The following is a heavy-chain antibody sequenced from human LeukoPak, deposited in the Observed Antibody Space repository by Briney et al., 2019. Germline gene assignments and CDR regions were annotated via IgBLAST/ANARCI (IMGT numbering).Heavy chain of an antibody. CDR1: GFTFSSYS. D-gene: IGHD4-23*01. V-gene: IGHV3-21*01. J-gene: IGHJ4*02. CDR2: ISSSSSYI. Sequence: GGSLRLSCAASGFTFSSYSMNWVRQAPGKGLEWVSSISSSSSYIYYADSVKGRFTISRDNAKHSLYLQMNSLRAEDTAVYYCARDGPTVVTPGLDYWGQGTLVTVSS. CDR3: ARDGPTVVTPGLDY.